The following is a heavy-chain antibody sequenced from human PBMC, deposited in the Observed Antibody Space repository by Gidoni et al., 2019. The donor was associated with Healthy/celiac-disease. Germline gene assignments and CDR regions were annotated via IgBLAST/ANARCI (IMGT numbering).Heavy chain of an antibody. CDR2: ISGDGGST. J-gene: IGHJ4*02. Sequence: EVQLVESGGGVVQPGGSLSLSCSASGFTFYDYAMHWVRQAPGKGLEWVYLISGDGGSTYYADAVKGRFTISRDNSKNSLYLQMNSLRTEDTALYYCAKDIEAVAGKDYWGQGTLVTVSS. D-gene: IGHD6-19*01. CDR1: GFTFYDYA. CDR3: AKDIEAVAGKDY. V-gene: IGHV3-43*02.